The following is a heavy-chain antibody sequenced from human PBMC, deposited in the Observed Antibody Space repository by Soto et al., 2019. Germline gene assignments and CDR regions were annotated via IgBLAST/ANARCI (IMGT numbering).Heavy chain of an antibody. D-gene: IGHD1-20*01. CDR2: INAGNGNT. CDR1: GYTFTSYA. J-gene: IGHJ4*02. V-gene: IGHV1-3*01. Sequence: VDSVKVSCEASGYTFTSYAMHWVRQAPGQRLEWMGWINAGNGNTKYSQKFQGRVTITRDTSASTAYMELSSLRSEDTAVYYCASSPQSTGIRYDYWGQGALVTVSS. CDR3: ASSPQSTGIRYDY.